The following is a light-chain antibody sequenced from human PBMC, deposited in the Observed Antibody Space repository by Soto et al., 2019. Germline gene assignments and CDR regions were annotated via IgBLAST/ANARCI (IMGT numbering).Light chain of an antibody. CDR2: GAS. V-gene: IGKV3-20*01. Sequence: IALTQSPGTLALSPEERATLSCRASQSVSSSYLAWYQQKPAQAPRLLIYGASSRATGIPDRFSGSGSGTDFTLTISRLEPEDFAVYYCQQYGSSLRTFGQGTKVDIK. CDR3: QQYGSSLRT. J-gene: IGKJ1*01. CDR1: QSVSSSY.